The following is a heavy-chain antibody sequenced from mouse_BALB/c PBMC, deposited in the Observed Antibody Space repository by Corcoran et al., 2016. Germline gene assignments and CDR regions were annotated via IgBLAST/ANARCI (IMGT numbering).Heavy chain of an antibody. CDR1: GYTFTTAG. D-gene: IGHD3-2*01. CDR3: ARDSSGYWFAY. J-gene: IGHJ3*01. V-gene: IGHV9-4*02. Sequence: QIQLVQSGPELKKPGETVRISCKASGYTFTTAGMQWVQKMPGTGLKWIGWINTHSGVPKYAEDVKGRFDVSLETSASTAYLQISNLKNENTATYFGARDSSGYWFAYWGQGTLVTVSA. CDR2: INTHSGVP.